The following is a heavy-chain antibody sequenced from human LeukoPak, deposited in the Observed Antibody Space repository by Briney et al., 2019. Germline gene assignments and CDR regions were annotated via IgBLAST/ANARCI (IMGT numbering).Heavy chain of an antibody. CDR3: ARGPPSFGESNNWFDP. Sequence: SETLSLTCTVSGGSISSGDYYWSWIRQPPGKGLEWIGYIYYSGSTYYNPSLKSRVTTSVDTSKNQFSLKLSSVTAADTAVYYCARGPPSFGESNNWFDPWGQGTLVTVSS. D-gene: IGHD3-10*01. CDR2: IYYSGST. CDR1: GGSISSGDYY. V-gene: IGHV4-30-4*01. J-gene: IGHJ5*02.